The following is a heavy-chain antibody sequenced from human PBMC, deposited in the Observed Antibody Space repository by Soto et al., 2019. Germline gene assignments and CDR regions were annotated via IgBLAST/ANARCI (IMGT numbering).Heavy chain of an antibody. Sequence: QLQLQESGPGLVKPSETLSLTCTVSGGSISSRNFYWGWIRQPPGKGLEWIGSIYHSESTYYNPSRQRRVNISVDPSKNHFSLSLSSLTASDTAVYYCARGGEAVADYWGQGTLVTVSS. CDR2: IYHSEST. V-gene: IGHV4-39*02. CDR1: GGSISSRNFY. CDR3: ARGGEAVADY. D-gene: IGHD6-19*01. J-gene: IGHJ4*02.